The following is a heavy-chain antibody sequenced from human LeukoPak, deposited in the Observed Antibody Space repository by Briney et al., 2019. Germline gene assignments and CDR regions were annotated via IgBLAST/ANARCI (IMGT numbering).Heavy chain of an antibody. Sequence: PGGSLRLSCAASGFTFSRYEMNWVRQAPGKGLEWVSYISSGSTIYYADSVKGRFTISRDNAKNSLYLLMNSLRAEDTSVYYCARGPLGGDYYFDYWGQGTLVTVSS. V-gene: IGHV3-48*03. CDR2: ISSGSTI. D-gene: IGHD2-21*02. J-gene: IGHJ4*02. CDR3: ARGPLGGDYYFDY. CDR1: GFTFSRYE.